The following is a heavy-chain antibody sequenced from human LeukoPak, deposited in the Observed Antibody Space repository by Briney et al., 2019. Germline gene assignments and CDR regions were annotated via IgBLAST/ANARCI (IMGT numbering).Heavy chain of an antibody. CDR1: GFKFSNYW. CDR2: MNQDGSEK. Sequence: GGSLRLSCAASGFKFSNYWMAWVRQTPGKGLEWVANMNQDGSEKYYVDSLKGRFTMSRDNAKNSLYLQMNTLRAEDTAVYYCARNPVLRFLEWLPNHLGEAFDIWGQGTMVTVSS. CDR3: ARNPVLRFLEWLPNHLGEAFDI. J-gene: IGHJ3*02. D-gene: IGHD3-3*01. V-gene: IGHV3-7*01.